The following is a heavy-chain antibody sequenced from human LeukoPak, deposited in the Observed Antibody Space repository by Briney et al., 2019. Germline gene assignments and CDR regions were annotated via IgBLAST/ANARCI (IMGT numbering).Heavy chain of an antibody. CDR2: INHGGST. CDR1: GGSFSGYY. Sequence: SETLSLTCAVYGGSFSGYYWSWIRQSPGKGLEWIGEINHGGSTNFNASLKSRVTLSVDTSKNQFSLNLNSVTAADTAVYYCARKRDGYNCFDSWGQGTLVTVFS. J-gene: IGHJ4*02. D-gene: IGHD5-24*01. CDR3: ARKRDGYNCFDS. V-gene: IGHV4-34*01.